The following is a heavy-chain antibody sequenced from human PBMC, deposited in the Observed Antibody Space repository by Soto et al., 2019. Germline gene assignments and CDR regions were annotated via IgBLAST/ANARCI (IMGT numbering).Heavy chain of an antibody. D-gene: IGHD5-12*01. J-gene: IGHJ5*02. Sequence: PSETLSLTCTVSGGSISSGDCYWSWIRQPPGKGLEWIGYIYYSGSTYYNPSLKSRVTISVDTSKNQFSLNLSSVTAADTAMYYCARAGVATIYAGNNWFDPWGQGTLVTVSS. CDR3: ARAGVATIYAGNNWFDP. CDR2: IYYSGST. V-gene: IGHV4-30-4*01. CDR1: GGSISSGDCY.